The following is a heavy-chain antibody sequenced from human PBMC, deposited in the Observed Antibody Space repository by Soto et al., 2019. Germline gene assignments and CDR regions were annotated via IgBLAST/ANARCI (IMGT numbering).Heavy chain of an antibody. CDR1: GGSISTVGHY. Sequence: SETLSLTCSVPGGSISTVGHYWTWIRQPPGKGLEWIGSIYHTGSTYYSKSLRSRLTMSVDTSKSQFSLRLSSVTAADTAVYYCARATGTLRSRNCDYWGQGSLVTVSS. J-gene: IGHJ4*02. CDR3: ARATGTLRSRNCDY. CDR2: IYHTGST. D-gene: IGHD1-1*01. V-gene: IGHV4-31*03.